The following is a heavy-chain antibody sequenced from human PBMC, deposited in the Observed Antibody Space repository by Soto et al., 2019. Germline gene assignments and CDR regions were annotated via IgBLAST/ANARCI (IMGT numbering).Heavy chain of an antibody. V-gene: IGHV4-31*03. CDR1: GGSISTVGHY. CDR2: IYHTGST. J-gene: IGHJ4*02. Sequence: QVQLQESGPQLVKPSQTLSLTCSVSGGSISTVGHYWTWIRQPPGKGLEWIGSIYHTGSTYYSKSLRRRLTMSVDTSKSQFSLRLSSVTAADTAVYYCARATGTLRSRNCDYWGQGSLVTVSS. D-gene: IGHD1-1*01. CDR3: ARATGTLRSRNCDY.